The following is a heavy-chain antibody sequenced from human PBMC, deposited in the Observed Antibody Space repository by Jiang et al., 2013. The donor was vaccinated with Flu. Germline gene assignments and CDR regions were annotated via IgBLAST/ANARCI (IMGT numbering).Heavy chain of an antibody. CDR1: GFSLTTGGLC. CDR3: AGYRTDGSGRCGFNSGFDV. V-gene: IGHV2-70*16. Sequence: KPTQTLTLTCTFSGFSLTTGGLCVSWIRQPPGKALEWLGRIDWDGDRFYSTSLKTRLIISRGTSENQVVLIVTDMDPLDTATYFCAGYRTDGSGRCGFNSGFDVWGQGTSVTVAS. J-gene: IGHJ6*02. CDR2: IDWDGDR. D-gene: IGHD3-10*01.